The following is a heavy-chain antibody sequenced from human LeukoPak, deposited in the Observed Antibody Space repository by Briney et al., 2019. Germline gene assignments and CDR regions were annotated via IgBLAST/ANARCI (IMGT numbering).Heavy chain of an antibody. CDR2: INHSGST. J-gene: IGHJ1*01. CDR1: GFTFSDYA. Sequence: GSLRLACAASGFTFSDYAMSWIRQPPGKGLEWIGEINHSGSTNYNPSLKSRVTISVDTSKNQFSLKLSSVTAADTAVYYCARGERWLQPKYFQHWGQGTLVTVSS. D-gene: IGHD5-24*01. V-gene: IGHV4-34*01. CDR3: ARGERWLQPKYFQH.